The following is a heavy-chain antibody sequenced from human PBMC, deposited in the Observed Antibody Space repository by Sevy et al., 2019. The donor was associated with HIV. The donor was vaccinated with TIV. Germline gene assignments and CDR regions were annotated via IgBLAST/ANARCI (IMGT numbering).Heavy chain of an antibody. D-gene: IGHD3-9*01. CDR2: ISYDGRNK. J-gene: IGHJ6*01. CDR3: ANDFTGYNGMDD. V-gene: IGHV3-30*18. Sequence: GGSLRLSCAVCGIIFSTCGMHWVRQAPGKGLEWVTVISYDGRNKFYGESVKGRFTISRDNSKNVLYLQMNSLRVEDTAVYYCANDFTGYNGMDDWGQGSMVTVSS. CDR1: GIIFSTCG.